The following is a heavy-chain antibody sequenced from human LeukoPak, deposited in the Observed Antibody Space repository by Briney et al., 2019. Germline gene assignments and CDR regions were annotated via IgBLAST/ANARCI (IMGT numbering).Heavy chain of an antibody. J-gene: IGHJ3*02. CDR2: MNPNSGNT. D-gene: IGHD4-11*01. V-gene: IGHV1-8*01. Sequence: ASVKVSCKASGYTFTTYDINWVRQATGQGLEWMGWMNPNSGNTGYAQKFQGRVTITRNTSISTAYMELSSLRSEDTAVYYCARGRRISNAFDIWGQGTMVTVSS. CDR1: GYTFTTYD. CDR3: ARGRRISNAFDI.